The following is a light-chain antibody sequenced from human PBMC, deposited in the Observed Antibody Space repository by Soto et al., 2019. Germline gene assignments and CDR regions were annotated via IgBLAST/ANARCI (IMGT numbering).Light chain of an antibody. CDR2: XXX. V-gene: IGLV2-23*01. Sequence: QSALTQPASVSGSPGQSITISCTGTSSDVGSYNLVSWYQQHPGKAPKLMXXXXXXXXXXXXXXXXGSKSGNTASLTISGXXXXXXXXYYCCSYAGSSTLFGGGTKLTVL. CDR3: CSYAGSSTL. J-gene: IGLJ3*02. CDR1: SSDVGSYNL.